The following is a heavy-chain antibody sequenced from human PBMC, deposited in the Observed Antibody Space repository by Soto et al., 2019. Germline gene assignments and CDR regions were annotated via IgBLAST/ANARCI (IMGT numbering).Heavy chain of an antibody. D-gene: IGHD3-10*01. V-gene: IGHV3-48*02. J-gene: IGHJ6*02. CDR2: ISGTSRTI. CDR1: GFTVGPYS. CDR3: ARDNTRGYAMDV. Sequence: PGGSLRLSFAASGFTVGPYSMNWVRQAPGKGLEWLPHISGTSRTIYYADSVKGRFTISRDNAKNALYLEMNSLRDEDAAVYYCARDNTRGYAMDVWGQGTTVTVSS.